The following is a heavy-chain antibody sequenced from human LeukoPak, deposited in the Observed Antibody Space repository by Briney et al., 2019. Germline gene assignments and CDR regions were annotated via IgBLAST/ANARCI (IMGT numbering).Heavy chain of an antibody. CDR3: ATGGDYGNDAFDI. V-gene: IGHV3-21*01. CDR2: ISSSSSYI. J-gene: IGHJ3*02. D-gene: IGHD4-17*01. CDR1: GFTFSSYS. Sequence: PGGSLRLSCAASGFTFSSYSMNWVRQAPGKGLEWVSSISSSSSYIYYADSVKGRFTISRDNAKNSLYLQMNSLRAEDTAVYYCATGGDYGNDAFDIWGQGTMVTVSS.